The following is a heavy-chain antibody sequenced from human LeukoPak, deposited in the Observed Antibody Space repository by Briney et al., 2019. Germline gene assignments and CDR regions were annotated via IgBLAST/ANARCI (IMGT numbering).Heavy chain of an antibody. CDR2: INPNSGGT. CDR1: GYTFTVYY. J-gene: IGHJ5*02. Sequence: ASVKVSCKASGYTFTVYYMNWVRQAPGQGLEWMGWINPNSGGTNYAQKFQGRVTMTRDTSISTAYMELSRLRSDDTAVYYCARDQHGDNYNWLDPWGEGTLVTVSS. D-gene: IGHD1-1*01. CDR3: ARDQHGDNYNWLDP. V-gene: IGHV1-2*02.